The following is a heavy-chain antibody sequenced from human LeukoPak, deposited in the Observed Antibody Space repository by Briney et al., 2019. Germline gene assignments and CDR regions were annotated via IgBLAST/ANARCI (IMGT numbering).Heavy chain of an antibody. J-gene: IGHJ5*02. D-gene: IGHD3-10*01. V-gene: IGHV3-21*01. CDR2: ISSSSSYI. Sequence: GGSLRLSCAASGFTFSSYSMNWVRQAPGKGLEWVSSISSSSSYIYYADSVKGRFTISRDNAKNSLYLQMNSLRAEDTAVYYCAMRKTYYYGSGSSNWFDPWGQGTLVTVSS. CDR1: GFTFSSYS. CDR3: AMRKTYYYGSGSSNWFDP.